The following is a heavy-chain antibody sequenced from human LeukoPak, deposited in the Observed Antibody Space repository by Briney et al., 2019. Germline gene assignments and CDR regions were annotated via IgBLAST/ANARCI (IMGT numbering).Heavy chain of an antibody. J-gene: IGHJ5*02. D-gene: IGHD6-19*01. Sequence: SETLSLTCTASGGSISSGGYYWSWIRQHPGKGLEWIGYIYYSGSTYYNPSLKSRVTISVDTSKNQFSLKLNSVTAADTAVYYCASVRGYSSGWYASGFDPWGQGTLVTVSS. CDR3: ASVRGYSSGWYASGFDP. V-gene: IGHV4-31*03. CDR2: IYYSGST. CDR1: GGSISSGGYY.